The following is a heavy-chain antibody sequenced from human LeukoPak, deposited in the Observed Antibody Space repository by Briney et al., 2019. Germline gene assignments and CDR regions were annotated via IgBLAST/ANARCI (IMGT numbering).Heavy chain of an antibody. J-gene: IGHJ4*02. Sequence: AGTLSLTCVVSGGSVSSSSYYWGWIRQPPGRGLGWIGRVYCKGKTYCNQSLKSRLNVSVEPSKNHFALKLGSVTAAGEAIYYCARVGGGSYGGLVFDYWGQGALVTLSS. V-gene: IGHV4-39*06. CDR3: ARVGGGSYGGLVFDY. D-gene: IGHD3-16*01. CDR2: VYCKGKT. CDR1: GGSVSSSSYY.